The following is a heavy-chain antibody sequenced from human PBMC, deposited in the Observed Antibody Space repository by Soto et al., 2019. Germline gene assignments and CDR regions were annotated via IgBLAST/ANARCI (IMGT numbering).Heavy chain of an antibody. J-gene: IGHJ3*02. V-gene: IGHV3-30*03. CDR3: XXXXXXXXXXXXXXXXXXI. CDR1: GFTFSSYG. Sequence: QVQLVESGGGVVQPGRSLRLSCAASGFTFSSYGMHWVRQAPGKGLEWVAVISYDGSNKYYADSVKGRFTISRDNSKXXXXXXXXXXXXXXXXXXXXXXXXXXXXXXXXXXXXXXIWGQGTMVTVSS. CDR2: ISYDGSNK.